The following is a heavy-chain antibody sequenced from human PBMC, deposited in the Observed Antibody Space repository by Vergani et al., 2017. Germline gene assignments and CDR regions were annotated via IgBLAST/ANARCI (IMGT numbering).Heavy chain of an antibody. CDR1: GGSISSYY. Sequence: QVQLQESGPGLVKPSETLSLTCTVSGGSISSYYWSWIRQPPGKGLEWIGYIYYSGSTNYNPSLKSRVTRSVDTSKNQFSLKLSSVTAADTAVYYCARYGYFGGSDGFDIWGQGTLVTVSS. V-gene: IGHV4-59*01. J-gene: IGHJ3*02. CDR3: ARYGYFGGSDGFDI. D-gene: IGHD3-9*01. CDR2: IYYSGST.